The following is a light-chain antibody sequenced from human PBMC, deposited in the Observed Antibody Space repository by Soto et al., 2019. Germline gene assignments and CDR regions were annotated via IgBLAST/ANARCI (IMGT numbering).Light chain of an antibody. V-gene: IGLV2-14*01. CDR3: SSYTSSSTLEV. CDR2: EVS. Sequence: QSALTQPASVSGSPGQSITISCTGTSSDVDGYNYVSWYQQHPGKAPKLMIYEVSNRPSGVSNRFSGSKSGNTASLTISGLQAEDEADYYCSSYTSSSTLEVFGGGTKVTVL. CDR1: SSDVDGYNY. J-gene: IGLJ2*01.